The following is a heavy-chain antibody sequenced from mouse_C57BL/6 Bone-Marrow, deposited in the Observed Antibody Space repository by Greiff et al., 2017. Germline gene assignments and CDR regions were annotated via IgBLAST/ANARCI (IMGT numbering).Heavy chain of an antibody. J-gene: IGHJ2*01. Sequence: EVQLQQSGPVLVKPGASVKMSCKASGYTFTDYYMNWVKQSHGKSLEWIGVINPYNGGTSYNQKFKGKATLTVDKSSSTAYMELNSLTSEDSAVYYCAREYYGSSDYWGQGTTLTVSS. CDR2: INPYNGGT. CDR3: AREYYGSSDY. D-gene: IGHD1-1*01. V-gene: IGHV1-19*01. CDR1: GYTFTDYY.